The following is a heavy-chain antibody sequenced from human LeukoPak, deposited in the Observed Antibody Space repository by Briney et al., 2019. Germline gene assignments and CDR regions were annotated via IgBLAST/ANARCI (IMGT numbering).Heavy chain of an antibody. D-gene: IGHD1-1*01. CDR3: ARGTNLRYGYFDY. V-gene: IGHV3-64*01. CDR2: ISSNGGST. CDR1: GFTFSSYA. Sequence: GGSLRLSCAASGFTFSSYAMHWVRQAPGKGLEYVSSISSNGGSTFYANSVKGRFTTSRDNSKNTLYLQMGSLRAEDMAVYYCARGTNLRYGYFDYWGQGTLVTVSS. J-gene: IGHJ4*02.